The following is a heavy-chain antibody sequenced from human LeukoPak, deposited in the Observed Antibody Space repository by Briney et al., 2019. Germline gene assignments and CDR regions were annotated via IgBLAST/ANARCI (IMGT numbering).Heavy chain of an antibody. D-gene: IGHD3-22*01. CDR2: ISAYNGNT. Sequence: ASVKVSCKASGYTFTSYGISWVRQAPGQGLEWMGWISAYNGNTNYAQKLQGRVTMTTDTSTSTAYMELRSLRSDDTAVYYCARTILHYDSSGRIFDYWGQGTLVTVSS. J-gene: IGHJ4*02. CDR3: ARTILHYDSSGRIFDY. CDR1: GYTFTSYG. V-gene: IGHV1-18*01.